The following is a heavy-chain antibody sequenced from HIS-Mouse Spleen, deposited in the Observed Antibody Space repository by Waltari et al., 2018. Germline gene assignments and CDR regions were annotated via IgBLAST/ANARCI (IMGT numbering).Heavy chain of an antibody. D-gene: IGHD6-13*01. Sequence: QLQLQESGPGLVKPSETLSLTCTVSGGSISSSSYYWGWIRQPPGKGLGWIGSIYYSGGTYYNPCLKRRVTISVDTSKNQFSLKLSSVTAADTAVYYCAREIPYSSSWYDWYFDLWGRGTLVTVSS. CDR1: GGSISSSSYY. CDR2: IYYSGGT. CDR3: AREIPYSSSWYDWYFDL. J-gene: IGHJ2*01. V-gene: IGHV4-39*07.